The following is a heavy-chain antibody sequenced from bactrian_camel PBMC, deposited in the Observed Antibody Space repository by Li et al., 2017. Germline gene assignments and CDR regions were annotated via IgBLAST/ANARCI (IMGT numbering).Heavy chain of an antibody. Sequence: QLVESGGGLVQPGGSLTLSCAASGFTFSNNWMHWVRQAPGKGLEWVAFIEHGGATTYYQDAVKGRFTISRDDAKNTLYLEINSLKPEDTAMYYCAARIGWWCGDRWYGGTDFAYWGQGTQVTVS. V-gene: IGHV3S25*01. J-gene: IGHJ6*01. CDR1: GFTFSNNW. D-gene: IGHD6*01. CDR2: IEHGGATT. CDR3: AARIGWWCGDRWYGGTDFAY.